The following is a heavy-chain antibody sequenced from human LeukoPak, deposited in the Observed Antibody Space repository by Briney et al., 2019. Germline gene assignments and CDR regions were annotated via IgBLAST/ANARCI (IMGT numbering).Heavy chain of an antibody. CDR1: GITFSKYW. V-gene: IGHV3-7*01. CDR2: MKHDGNEK. Sequence: GGSLRLSCVDSGITFSKYWMNWVRQAPGKGLEWVANMKHDGNEKHYVDSVEGRFTISRDNAKSSLYLQMNNLRAEDTAVYYCARDLGHSGYDLYDYWGQGTPVTVSS. CDR3: ARDLGHSGYDLYDY. J-gene: IGHJ4*02. D-gene: IGHD5-12*01.